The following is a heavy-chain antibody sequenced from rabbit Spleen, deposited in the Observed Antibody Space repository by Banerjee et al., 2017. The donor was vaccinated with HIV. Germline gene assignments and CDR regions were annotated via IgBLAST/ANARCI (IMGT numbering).Heavy chain of an antibody. CDR1: GLDFSGDSY. CDR3: ARDTSSSFSSYGMDL. CDR2: IDIGSSGFT. J-gene: IGHJ6*01. V-gene: IGHV1S40*01. Sequence: QSLEESGGDLVKPGASLTLTCKASGLDFSGDSYDSYMCWVRQAPGKGLEWIACIDIGSSGFTYFASWAKGRFTISKTSPTMVTLQMTSLTAADTATYFCARDTSSSFSSYGMDLWGQGTLVTVS. D-gene: IGHD1-1*01.